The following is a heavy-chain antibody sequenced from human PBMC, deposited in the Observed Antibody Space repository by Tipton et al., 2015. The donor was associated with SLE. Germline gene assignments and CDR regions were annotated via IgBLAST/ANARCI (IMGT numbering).Heavy chain of an antibody. CDR1: GFSFSDYY. J-gene: IGHJ6*03. CDR2: ISSSGSTI. CDR3: AREPLLRQDQYYYYMDV. Sequence: QLLQSGGGLVKPGGSLRLSCAASGFSFSDYYMSWIRQAPGKGLEWVSYISSSGSTIYYADSVKGRFTISRDNAENSLYLQMNSLRAEDTAVYYCAREPLLRQDQYYYYMDVWGKGTTVTVSS. V-gene: IGHV3-11*04. D-gene: IGHD3-3*01.